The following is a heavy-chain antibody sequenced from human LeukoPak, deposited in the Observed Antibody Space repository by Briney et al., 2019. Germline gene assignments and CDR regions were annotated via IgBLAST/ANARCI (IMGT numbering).Heavy chain of an antibody. CDR2: ISTKAGNP. V-gene: IGHV7-4-1*02. D-gene: IGHD6-6*01. J-gene: IGHJ3*02. CDR1: GGTFSSYA. Sequence: ASVKVSCKASGGTFSSYAISWVRQAPGQGLEWMGGISTKAGNPMYAQGFTGRFVFSLDTSVSTAYLQISSLKAEDTAVYYCARDRWSSTSSEGALDIWGQGTMVTVSS. CDR3: ARDRWSSTSSEGALDI.